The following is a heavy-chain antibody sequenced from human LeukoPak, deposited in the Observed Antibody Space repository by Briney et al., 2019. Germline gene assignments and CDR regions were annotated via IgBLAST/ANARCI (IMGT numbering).Heavy chain of an antibody. J-gene: IGHJ4*02. CDR1: GFTFDNFA. CDR3: AKDAVGAATGYYIDY. Sequence: GGSLRLSCAASGFTFDNFAMHWVRQAPGKGLEWVSLISADGHKTYNADSVKGRFTISRDNSKNSLYVQMNSLRTEDTAFYYCAKDAVGAATGYYIDYWGQGTLVTVSP. CDR2: ISADGHKT. V-gene: IGHV3-43*02. D-gene: IGHD6-13*01.